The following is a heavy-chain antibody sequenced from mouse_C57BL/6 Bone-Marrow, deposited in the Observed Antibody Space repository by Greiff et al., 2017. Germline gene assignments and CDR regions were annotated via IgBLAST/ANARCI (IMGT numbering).Heavy chain of an antibody. CDR1: GYTFTSYW. CDR2: IDPSDSET. CDR3: TRGAYYDYDGFDY. Sequence: QVQLQQPGAELVRPGSSVKLSCKASGYTFTSYWMHWVKQRPIQGLEWIGNIDPSDSETHYNQKFKDKATLTVDKSSSTAYMQLSSLTSEDSAVYYCTRGAYYDYDGFDYWGQGTTLTVSS. J-gene: IGHJ2*01. V-gene: IGHV1-52*01. D-gene: IGHD2-4*01.